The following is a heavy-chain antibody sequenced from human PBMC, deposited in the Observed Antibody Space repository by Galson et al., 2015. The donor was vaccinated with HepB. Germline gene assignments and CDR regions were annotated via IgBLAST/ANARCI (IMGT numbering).Heavy chain of an antibody. V-gene: IGHV3-23*01. D-gene: IGHD3-22*01. Sequence: RLSCAASGFTFSSYAMSWVRQAPGKGLEWVSAISGSGGRTYYADSVKGRFTISRDNSKNTLYLQMNSLRAEDTAVYYCAIRVYYDSSFDYWGQGTLVTVSS. CDR1: GFTFSSYA. J-gene: IGHJ4*02. CDR3: AIRVYYDSSFDY. CDR2: ISGSGGRT.